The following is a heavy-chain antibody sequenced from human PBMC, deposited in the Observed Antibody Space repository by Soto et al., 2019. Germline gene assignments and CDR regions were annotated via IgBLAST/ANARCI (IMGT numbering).Heavy chain of an antibody. CDR3: AKDLSSLGWLALGAPFDS. Sequence: EVHLLESGGDVVQPGRSLRLSCGASGFTFSNYAMNWIRQAPGKGLEWLSSISANGRNAYYAGSVKGRFTISRDRSKNTLYLQLDSLRVEDTAIYFCAKDLSSLGWLALGAPFDSCGQGTLVTVSS. J-gene: IGHJ4*02. CDR2: ISANGRNA. CDR1: GFTFSNYA. D-gene: IGHD3-22*01. V-gene: IGHV3-23*01.